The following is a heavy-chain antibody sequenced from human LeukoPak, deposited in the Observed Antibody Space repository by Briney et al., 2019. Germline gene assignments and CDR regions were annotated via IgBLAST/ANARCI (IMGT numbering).Heavy chain of an antibody. Sequence: PGGFLRLSCAASGFTFSDHYLDWVRQAPGKGLEWVGRTRNKANSYTTQYAASVKGRFTISRDDSKNSLHLQMNSLKTEDTAVYYCAREIPNSYYYYYYMDVWGKGTTVTVSS. V-gene: IGHV3-72*01. J-gene: IGHJ6*03. D-gene: IGHD4-23*01. CDR1: GFTFSDHY. CDR3: AREIPNSYYYYYYMDV. CDR2: TRNKANSYTT.